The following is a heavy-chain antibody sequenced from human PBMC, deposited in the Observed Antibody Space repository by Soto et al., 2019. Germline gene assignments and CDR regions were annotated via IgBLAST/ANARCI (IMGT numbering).Heavy chain of an antibody. V-gene: IGHV1-69*12. J-gene: IGHJ3*02. Sequence: QVQLVQSGAEVKKPGSSVKVSCEASGATLDTFINYGITWVRRAPGQGLEWMGGIIPVFGTAHYAQKFQGRLPISADESTRTAYMELSSLRSEDTAVYYCARGAARKIVVVMYDALEICGQGTMVTVSS. CDR2: IIPVFGTA. CDR3: ARGAARKIVVVMYDALEI. D-gene: IGHD3-22*01. CDR1: GATLDTFINYG.